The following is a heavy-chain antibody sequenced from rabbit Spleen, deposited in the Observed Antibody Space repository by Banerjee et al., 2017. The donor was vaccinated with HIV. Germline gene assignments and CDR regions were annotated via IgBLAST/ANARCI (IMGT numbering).Heavy chain of an antibody. D-gene: IGHD1-1*01. CDR3: ARDTSSSFSSYGMDL. V-gene: IGHV1S45*01. Sequence: QEQLVESGGDLVKPGASLTLTCIASGVSFSDNSYMCWVRQAPGKGLEWIACIDIGSSAFTYFASWAKGRFTISKTSSTTVTLQMTSLTAADTATYFCARDTSSSFSSYGMDLWGPGTLVTVS. CDR1: GVSFSDNSY. J-gene: IGHJ6*01. CDR2: IDIGSSAFT.